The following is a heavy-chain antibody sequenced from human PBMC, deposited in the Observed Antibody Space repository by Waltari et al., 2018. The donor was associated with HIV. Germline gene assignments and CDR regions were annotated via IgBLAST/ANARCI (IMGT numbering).Heavy chain of an antibody. D-gene: IGHD3-10*01. CDR3: TRQGNIGTYFGGHR. V-gene: IGHV3-33*01. CDR1: GFSLSDYA. Sequence: QLVESGGNLVQPGKSLRLSCVTDGFSLSDYAMSWFRQTPGGGLQWGGLRWPDGNTRLYAPLVRGLFSIARDNTKKAVFLQMRALRADDTGIYFCTRQGNIGTYFGGHRWGRGT. J-gene: IGHJ4*02. CDR2: RWPDGNTR.